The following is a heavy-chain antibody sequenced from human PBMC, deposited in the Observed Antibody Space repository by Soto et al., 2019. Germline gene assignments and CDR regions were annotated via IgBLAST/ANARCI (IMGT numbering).Heavy chain of an antibody. J-gene: IGHJ5*02. V-gene: IGHV1-69*01. Sequence: QVQLVQSGAEVKKPGSSVKVSCKASGGTFSSYAISWVRQAPGQGLEWMGGIIPIFGTANYAQKFQGRVTITADESTSTAYMELSSLRSEATAVYYCASRHHFHSSGRPGWFDPWGQGTLVTVSS. CDR3: ASRHHFHSSGRPGWFDP. CDR1: GGTFSSYA. D-gene: IGHD6-19*01. CDR2: IIPIFGTA.